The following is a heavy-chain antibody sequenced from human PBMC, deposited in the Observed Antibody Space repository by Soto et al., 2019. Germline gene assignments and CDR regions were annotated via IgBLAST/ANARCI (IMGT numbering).Heavy chain of an antibody. CDR3: ARDRDWAFDY. Sequence: GGPLRLSCSASGFTIISYSLNCVRQAPGKGLEWVSYISPGGSNIRYADSVKGRFTISRDNAKNSLYLQLNSLRDEDTAVYFCARDRDWAFDYWGQGTLVTVSS. D-gene: IGHD3-9*01. V-gene: IGHV3-48*02. CDR1: GFTIISYS. J-gene: IGHJ4*02. CDR2: ISPGGSNI.